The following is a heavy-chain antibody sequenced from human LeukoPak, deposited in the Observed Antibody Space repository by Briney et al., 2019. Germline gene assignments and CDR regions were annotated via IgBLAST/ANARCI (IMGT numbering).Heavy chain of an antibody. Sequence: PGGSLRLSCAASGFTFSSYSMNWVRQAPGKGLEWVSYISSSSSTIYYADSVKGRFTISRDNAKNSLYLQMNSLRAEDTAVYYCARPDDSSGYSMYFDYWGQGTLVTVSS. CDR2: ISSSSSTI. J-gene: IGHJ4*02. CDR1: GFTFSSYS. D-gene: IGHD3-22*01. CDR3: ARPDDSSGYSMYFDY. V-gene: IGHV3-48*01.